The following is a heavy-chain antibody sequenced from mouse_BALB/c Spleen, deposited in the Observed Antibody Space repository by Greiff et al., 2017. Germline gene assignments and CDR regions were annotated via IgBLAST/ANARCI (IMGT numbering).Heavy chain of an antibody. Sequence: EVKLQESGPGLVKPSQSLSLTCTVTGYSITSDYAWNWIRQFPGNKLEWMGYISYSGSTSYNPSLKSRISITRDTSKNQFFLQLNSVTTEDTATYYCARSEGIYYGNYDAMDYWGQGTSVTVSS. CDR1: GYSITSDYA. D-gene: IGHD2-1*01. CDR2: ISYSGST. J-gene: IGHJ4*01. V-gene: IGHV3-2*02. CDR3: ARSEGIYYGNYDAMDY.